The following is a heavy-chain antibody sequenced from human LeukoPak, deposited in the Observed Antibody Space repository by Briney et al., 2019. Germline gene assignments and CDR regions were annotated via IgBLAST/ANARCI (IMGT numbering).Heavy chain of an antibody. CDR2: ISSSSSYI. V-gene: IGHV3-21*01. D-gene: IGHD3-22*01. J-gene: IGHJ6*03. Sequence: GGSLRLSCAASGFTFSSYSMNWVRQAPGKGLEWVSSISSSSSYIYYADSVKGRFTISRDNDKNSLYLQKNSLRDEDTAVYYCARDRDSSGYTALYYYYYYMDVWGKGTTVTVSS. CDR3: ARDRDSSGYTALYYYYYYMDV. CDR1: GFTFSSYS.